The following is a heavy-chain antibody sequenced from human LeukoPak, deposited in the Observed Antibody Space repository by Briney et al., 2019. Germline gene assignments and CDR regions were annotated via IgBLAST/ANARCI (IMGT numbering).Heavy chain of an antibody. J-gene: IGHJ4*02. Sequence: PSQTLSLTCTVSGGSISSGGYSCSWIRQHPGKGLEWIGYIYYSVSTYYNPSLKSRVTISVDTSKNQFSLKLSSVTAADTAVYYCARVGAAGLDWGQGTLVTVSS. CDR1: GGSISSGGYS. CDR2: IYYSVST. D-gene: IGHD2-15*01. CDR3: ARVGAAGLD. V-gene: IGHV4-31*03.